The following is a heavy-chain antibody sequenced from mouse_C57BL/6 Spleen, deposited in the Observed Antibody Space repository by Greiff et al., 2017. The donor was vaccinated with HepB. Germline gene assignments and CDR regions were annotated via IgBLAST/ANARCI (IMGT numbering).Heavy chain of an antibody. Sequence: QVQLQQSGAELVKPGASVKISCKASGYAFRSYWMNWVKQRPGKGLEWIGQIYPGDGDTNYNGKFKGKATLTADKSSSTAYMQLSSLTSEDSAVYFCARDYGSSYGWFAYWGQGTLVTVSA. J-gene: IGHJ3*01. V-gene: IGHV1-80*01. D-gene: IGHD1-1*01. CDR2: IYPGDGDT. CDR3: ARDYGSSYGWFAY. CDR1: GYAFRSYW.